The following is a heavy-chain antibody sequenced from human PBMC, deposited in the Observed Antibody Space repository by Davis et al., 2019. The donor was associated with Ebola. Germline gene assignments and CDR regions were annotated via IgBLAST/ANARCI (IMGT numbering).Heavy chain of an antibody. CDR2: VWYDGNLK. CDR1: GFTFSAYG. J-gene: IGHJ4*02. CDR3: SRDHNFYGNSGYPLFDY. D-gene: IGHD3-22*01. Sequence: PGGSLRLSCAASGFTFSAYGMHWVRQAPGKGLEWLAVVWYDGNLKYYADSVKGRFTISRDNSKNILYLQMNSLRAEDTAVYYCSRDHNFYGNSGYPLFDYWGQGTLVTVYS. V-gene: IGHV3-33*01.